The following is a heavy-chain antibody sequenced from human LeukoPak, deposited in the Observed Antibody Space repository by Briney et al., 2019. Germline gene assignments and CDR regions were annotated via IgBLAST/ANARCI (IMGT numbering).Heavy chain of an antibody. Sequence: PGGSLRLSCAASGFTLSRYEMNWVRLAPGKGLEWISYTSRTGNSIYYADSVKGRFTISRDSAKNSLYLQMNSLRAEDTAVYYCARGPYSSNWYVDYWGQGTLVTVAS. CDR1: GFTLSRYE. D-gene: IGHD6-13*01. V-gene: IGHV3-48*03. CDR2: TSRTGNSI. J-gene: IGHJ4*02. CDR3: ARGPYSSNWYVDY.